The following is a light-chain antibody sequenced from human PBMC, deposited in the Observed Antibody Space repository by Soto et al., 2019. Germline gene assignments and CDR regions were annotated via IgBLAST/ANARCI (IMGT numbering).Light chain of an antibody. CDR3: TVWDDSLRGRL. CDR2: RNN. J-gene: IGLJ2*01. Sequence: QSVLTQPPSASGTPRQRVTISCSGSSSNIESNYVYWYQQLPGTAPRLLIYRNNQRPSGVPDRFSGSKSGTSASLAISALRSEDEADYYCTVWDDSLRGRLFGGGTKVTVL. V-gene: IGLV1-47*01. CDR1: SSNIESNY.